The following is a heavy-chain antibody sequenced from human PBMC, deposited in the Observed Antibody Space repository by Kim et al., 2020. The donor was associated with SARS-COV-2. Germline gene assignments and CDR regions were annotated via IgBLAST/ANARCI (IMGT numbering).Heavy chain of an antibody. CDR2: IYYSGST. CDR1: GGSISSSIYY. Sequence: SETLSLTCTVSGGSISSSIYYWGWIRQPPGKALEWIGNIYYSGSTYYIPSLKSRVTISIDMSNNQFSLRLSSVTAADTAAYFCVRDTGTYPHTAFDIWGLGTMVTVSS. V-gene: IGHV4-39*07. D-gene: IGHD1-26*01. CDR3: VRDTGTYPHTAFDI. J-gene: IGHJ3*02.